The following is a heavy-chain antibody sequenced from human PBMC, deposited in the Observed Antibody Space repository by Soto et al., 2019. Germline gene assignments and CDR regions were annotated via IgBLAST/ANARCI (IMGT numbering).Heavy chain of an antibody. J-gene: IGHJ2*01. CDR3: ARAILTGYFVDL. CDR1: GGSISSYY. V-gene: IGHV4-59*01. Sequence: SETLSLTCTVSGGSISSYYWSWIRQPPGKGLEWIGYIYYSGSTNYNPSLKSRVTISVDTSKNQFSLKLSSVTAADTAVYYCARAILTGYFVDLWGRVTLVSVS. D-gene: IGHD3-9*01. CDR2: IYYSGST.